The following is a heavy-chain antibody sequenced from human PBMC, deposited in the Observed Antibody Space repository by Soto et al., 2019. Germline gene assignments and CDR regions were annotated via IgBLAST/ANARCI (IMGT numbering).Heavy chain of an antibody. CDR1: GMTVSGKKY. V-gene: IGHV3-53*01. Sequence: DVQLVESGGALIQRGGSLRLSCAVVGMTVSGKKYVAWVRQAPGKGLEWVSGVYDADGKYYADSVKGRFTTSRDSSKTIVYLEMNDLGPEDTAIYYCATWLQREHAYVVWGLGTAVTVSS. J-gene: IGHJ3*01. CDR3: ATWLQREHAYVV. CDR2: VYDADGK. D-gene: IGHD1-1*01.